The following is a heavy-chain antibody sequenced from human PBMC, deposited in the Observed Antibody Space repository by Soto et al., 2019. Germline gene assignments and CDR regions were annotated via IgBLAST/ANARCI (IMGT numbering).Heavy chain of an antibody. CDR1: GFTFGSYA. V-gene: IGHV3-30-3*01. CDR3: AKVPDYRQNGMDI. J-gene: IGHJ6*02. D-gene: IGHD3-10*01. CDR2: ISYDGSNK. Sequence: PGGSLRLSCAASGFTFGSYAMHWVRQAPGKGLEWVAVISYDGSNKYYADSVKGRFTISRDNSKNTLYLQMNSLRAEDTAVYYCAKVPDYRQNGMDIWGQGTTVTVSS.